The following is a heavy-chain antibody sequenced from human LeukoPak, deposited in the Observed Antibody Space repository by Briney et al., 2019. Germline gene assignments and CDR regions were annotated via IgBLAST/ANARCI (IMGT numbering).Heavy chain of an antibody. CDR2: IIPIFGTA. D-gene: IGHD3-10*01. V-gene: IGHV1-69*05. J-gene: IGHJ4*02. CDR3: ARALPSYYSDNWYPLDS. CDR1: GGTFSSYA. Sequence: SVKVSCKASGGTFSSYAISWVRQAPGQGLEWMGGIIPIFGTANYAQKFQGRVTITRDTSASTAYMELSSLRSEDTAVYYCARALPSYYSDNWYPLDSWGQGTLVTVSS.